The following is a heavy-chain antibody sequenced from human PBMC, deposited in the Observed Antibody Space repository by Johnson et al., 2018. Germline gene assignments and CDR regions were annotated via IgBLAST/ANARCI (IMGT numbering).Heavy chain of an antibody. V-gene: IGHV3-9*01. J-gene: IGHJ1*01. CDR3: ARGRIAAAGMAQYFQH. Sequence: EVQLLESGGCLVQPGRSLTLSCAASGFTFHDYAMHWVRQAPGKGLEWVSGISWNSGTIGYADSAKGRFTISRANAENSLYLRMNSLRAEDTAFYYCARGRIAAAGMAQYFQHWGQGTLVTGSS. CDR1: GFTFHDYA. D-gene: IGHD6-13*01. CDR2: ISWNSGTI.